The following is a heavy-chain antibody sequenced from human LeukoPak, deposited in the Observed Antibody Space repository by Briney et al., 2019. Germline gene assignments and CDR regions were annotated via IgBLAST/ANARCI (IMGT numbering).Heavy chain of an antibody. D-gene: IGHD4-23*01. CDR3: ARDRAYGGILYYFDY. J-gene: IGHJ4*02. Sequence: PSETLSLTCVVYGGSFSGYYWSWIRQPPGKGLEWVGEINHSGSTNYNPSLKSRVTISVDTSKNQFSLKLSSVTAADTAVYYCARDRAYGGILYYFDYWGQGTLVTVSS. V-gene: IGHV4-34*01. CDR2: INHSGST. CDR1: GGSFSGYY.